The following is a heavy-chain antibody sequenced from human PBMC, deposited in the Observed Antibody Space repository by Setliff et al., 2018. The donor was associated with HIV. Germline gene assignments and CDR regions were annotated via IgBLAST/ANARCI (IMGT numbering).Heavy chain of an antibody. CDR3: STGWGLYDNRHTAAGYLQH. Sequence: GASVKVSCKPSGHTFTNYDIHWMRRATGQGLEWMGWMNPNSGVSGYALKFHDRVTMTRDTSITTAYMELSSLTSEDTAVYFCSTGWGLYDNRHTAAGYLQHWGQGTLVTVSS. D-gene: IGHD3-22*01. CDR1: GHTFTNYD. CDR2: MNPNSGVS. V-gene: IGHV1-8*01. J-gene: IGHJ1*01.